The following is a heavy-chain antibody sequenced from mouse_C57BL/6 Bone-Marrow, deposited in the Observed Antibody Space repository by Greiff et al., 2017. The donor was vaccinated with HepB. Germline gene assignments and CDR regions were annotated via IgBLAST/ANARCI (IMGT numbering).Heavy chain of an antibody. CDR1: GFTFSDFY. CDR2: SRNKANDYTT. Sequence: EVQRVESGGGLVQSGRSLRLSCATSGFTFSDFYMEWVRQAPGKGLEWIAASRNKANDYTTEYSASVKGRFIVSRDTSQSILYLQMNALRAEDTAIYYCARDLYYYGSSYAMDYWGQGTSVTVSS. CDR3: ARDLYYYGSSYAMDY. V-gene: IGHV7-1*01. J-gene: IGHJ4*01. D-gene: IGHD1-1*01.